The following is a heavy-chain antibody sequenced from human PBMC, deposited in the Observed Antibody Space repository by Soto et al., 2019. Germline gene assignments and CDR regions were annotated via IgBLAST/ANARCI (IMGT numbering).Heavy chain of an antibody. J-gene: IGHJ4*02. CDR2: ISHSGRT. V-gene: IGHV4-61*01. CDR1: GASLRSGSYY. CDR3: SFGSSFDY. D-gene: IGHD3-16*01. Sequence: SETLSLTCTVSGASLRSGSYYWSWIRQPPGKGLEWIGYISHSGRTNYDPSLKSRLTMSVDTSQNQFSLQLNSVTAADTAVYYCSFGSSFDYWGQGTLVTVSS.